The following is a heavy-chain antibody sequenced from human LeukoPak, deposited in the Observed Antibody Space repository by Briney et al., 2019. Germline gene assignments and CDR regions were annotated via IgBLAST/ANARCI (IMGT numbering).Heavy chain of an antibody. CDR1: GFTFSTYW. D-gene: IGHD4-17*01. V-gene: IGHV3-7*01. CDR3: ARDTTPFELTTVTTTFDL. CDR2: IKQDGGEK. Sequence: PGGSLRLSCAASGFTFSTYWMSWVRQAPGKGLEWVANIKQDGGEKYYVDSVKGRFTISRDNAKNSLYLQMNSLRAEDTAVYYCARDTTPFELTTVTTTFDLWGQGTLVTVSS. J-gene: IGHJ4*02.